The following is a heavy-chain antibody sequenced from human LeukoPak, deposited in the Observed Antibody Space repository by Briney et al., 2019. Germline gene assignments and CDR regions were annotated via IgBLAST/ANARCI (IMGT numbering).Heavy chain of an antibody. Sequence: QPGGSLRLSCAASGFTFSSYEMNWVRQAPGKGLEWVSYISSSGSTIYYADSVKGRFTISRDNAKNSLYLQMNSLRAEDTAVYCCASTGSSTSCYASCSMDVWGKGTTVTVSS. CDR2: ISSSGSTI. J-gene: IGHJ6*03. V-gene: IGHV3-48*03. D-gene: IGHD2-2*01. CDR3: ASTGSSTSCYASCSMDV. CDR1: GFTFSSYE.